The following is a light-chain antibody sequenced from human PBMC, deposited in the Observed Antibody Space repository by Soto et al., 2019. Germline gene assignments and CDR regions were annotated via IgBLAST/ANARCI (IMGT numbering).Light chain of an antibody. CDR2: GAS. V-gene: IGKV3-15*01. CDR3: QQYNNWPPFT. CDR1: KSDSSS. J-gene: IGKJ3*01. Sequence: EIVMTQSPATLSVSPGERITLSCRTSKSDSSSLAWYQQKPGQAPRLLIYGASTKATGIPARFSGSGSGTEFTLTISSRQSEDFAVYYCQQYNNWPPFTFGPGTKVDIK.